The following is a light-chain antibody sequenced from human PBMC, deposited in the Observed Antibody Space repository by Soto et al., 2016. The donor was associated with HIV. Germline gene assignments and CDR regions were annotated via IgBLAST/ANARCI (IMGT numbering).Light chain of an antibody. CDR1: QDITTW. CDR3: QQYNTYPPFT. CDR2: KAS. Sequence: DIQMTQSPSTLSASVGDRVTITCRASQDITTWLAWYQQKPGKPPNLLIYKASNLQNGVPSRFSGSGSGTEFTLSINSLQPDDFATYYCQQYNTYPPFTFGPGTKVDIK. J-gene: IGKJ3*01. V-gene: IGKV1-5*03.